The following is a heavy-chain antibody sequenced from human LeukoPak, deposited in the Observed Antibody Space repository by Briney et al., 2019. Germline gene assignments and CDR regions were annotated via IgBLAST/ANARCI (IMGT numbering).Heavy chain of an antibody. CDR3: AKDLGIVVVPAD. V-gene: IGHV3-30-3*01. D-gene: IGHD2-2*01. Sequence: GRSLRLSCAASGFTFSSYAMHWVRQAPGKGLEWVAVISYDGSNKYYADSVKGRFTISRDNSKNTLYLQMNSLRAEDTAVYYCAKDLGIVVVPADWGQGTLVTVSS. CDR2: ISYDGSNK. CDR1: GFTFSSYA. J-gene: IGHJ4*02.